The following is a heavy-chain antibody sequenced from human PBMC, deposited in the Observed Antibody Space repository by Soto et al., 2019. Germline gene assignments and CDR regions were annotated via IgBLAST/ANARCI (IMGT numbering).Heavy chain of an antibody. D-gene: IGHD5-12*01. J-gene: IGHJ4*02. Sequence: QGHLVQSEAQVKKPGSSVKVSCKASGGAFTNDIITWVRQAPGQGLEWMGRIIPLLDVTNYAQKFQGRVTITADKSTSTAYMALNSLIYEDTAVYYCARDSPMGSTFSGYDAIDYWGQGTLVTVSS. CDR3: ARDSPMGSTFSGYDAIDY. CDR1: GGAFTNDI. V-gene: IGHV1-69*08. CDR2: IIPLLDVT.